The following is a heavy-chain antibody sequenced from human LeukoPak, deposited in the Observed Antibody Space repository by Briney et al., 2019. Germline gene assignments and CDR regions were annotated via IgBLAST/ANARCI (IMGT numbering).Heavy chain of an antibody. CDR3: ATGVNLPLDYYDSSGYRDY. J-gene: IGHJ4*02. CDR1: GYTLTELS. CDR2: FDPEDGET. Sequence: ASVKVSCKVSGYTLTELSMHWVRQAPGKGLEWMGGFDPEDGETIYAQKFQGRVTMTEDTSTDTAYMELSSLRSEDTAVYYCATGVNLPLDYYDSSGYRDYRGQGTLVTVSS. V-gene: IGHV1-24*01. D-gene: IGHD3-22*01.